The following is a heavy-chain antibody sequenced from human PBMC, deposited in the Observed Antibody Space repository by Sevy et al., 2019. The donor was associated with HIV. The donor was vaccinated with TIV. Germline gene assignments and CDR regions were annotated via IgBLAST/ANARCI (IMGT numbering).Heavy chain of an antibody. V-gene: IGHV4-61*01. Sequence: SETLSLTCTVSGVSVSGDSYYWSWIRQPPGKGLEWIGYMLYHSETTNYNPSLKSPFTISLHTSKNQLSLKLTSVTAADTALYYCARGNLAMTGRCGHAFDIWGQGTMVTVSS. CDR1: GVSVSGDSYY. J-gene: IGHJ3*02. D-gene: IGHD3-9*01. CDR3: ARGNLAMTGRCGHAFDI. CDR2: MLYHSETT.